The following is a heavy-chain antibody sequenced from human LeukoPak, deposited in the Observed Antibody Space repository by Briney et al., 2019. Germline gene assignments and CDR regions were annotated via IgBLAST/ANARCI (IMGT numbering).Heavy chain of an antibody. CDR2: IGTAGDT. J-gene: IGHJ4*02. CDR3: ARAYKGTLSYYFDY. Sequence: GGSLRLSCAASGFTFSSYDMHWVRQATGKGLEWVSAIGTAGDTYYPGSVKGRFTISRENAKNSLYLQMNSLRAGDTAVYYCARAYKGTLSYYFDYWGQGTLVTVSS. CDR1: GFTFSSYD. D-gene: IGHD3-16*02. V-gene: IGHV3-13*01.